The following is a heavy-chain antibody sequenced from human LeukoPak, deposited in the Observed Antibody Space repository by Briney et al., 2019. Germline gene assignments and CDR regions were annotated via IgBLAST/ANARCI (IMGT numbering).Heavy chain of an antibody. CDR3: ARVILPWEGAHSDYYYYMDV. CDR2: IIPIFGTA. J-gene: IGHJ6*03. Sequence: GASVKVSCKASGGTFSSYAISWVRQAPGQGLEWMGGIIPIFGTANYAQKFQGRVTITADESTSTAYMELSSLRSEGTAVYYCARVILPWEGAHSDYYYYMDVWGKGTTVTVSS. D-gene: IGHD1-26*01. CDR1: GGTFSSYA. V-gene: IGHV1-69*13.